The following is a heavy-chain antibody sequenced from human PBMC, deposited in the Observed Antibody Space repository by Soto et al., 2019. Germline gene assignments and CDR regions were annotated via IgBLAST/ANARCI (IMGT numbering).Heavy chain of an antibody. V-gene: IGHV1-69*13. Sequence: EASVKVSCKASGGTFSSYAISWVRQAPGQGLEWMGGIIPIFGTANYAQKFQGRVTITADESTSTAYMELSSLRSEDTAVYYCARSGAVTTYWFDPWGQGTLVTVSS. CDR1: GGTFSSYA. CDR3: ARSGAVTTYWFDP. J-gene: IGHJ5*02. CDR2: IIPIFGTA. D-gene: IGHD4-4*01.